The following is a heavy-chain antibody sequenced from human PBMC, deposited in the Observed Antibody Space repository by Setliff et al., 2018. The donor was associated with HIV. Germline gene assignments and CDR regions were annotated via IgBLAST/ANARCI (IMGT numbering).Heavy chain of an antibody. Sequence: PGESLKISCVASGLTFSNYWMHWVRQAPGKGLVWVSRIDSDGSDTDYADSVRGRFTISRDNARNSLYLDMNTLRAEDTALYYCARSRSTRDAFDTWGQGTMVTVSS. CDR2: IDSDGSDT. D-gene: IGHD2-2*01. V-gene: IGHV3-74*01. J-gene: IGHJ3*02. CDR1: GLTFSNYW. CDR3: ARSRSTRDAFDT.